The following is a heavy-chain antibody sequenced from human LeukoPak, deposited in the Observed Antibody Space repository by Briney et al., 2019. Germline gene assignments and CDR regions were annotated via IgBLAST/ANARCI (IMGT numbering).Heavy chain of an antibody. CDR2: ISGSGGST. CDR1: GFTVSRNY. Sequence: PGGSLRLSCAASGFTVSRNYMSWVRQAPGKGLEWVSAISGSGGSTYYADSVKGRFTISRGNSKYTLYLQMNSLRAEDTAVYYCAKDRDSVSPYSFDYWGQGTLVTVSS. CDR3: AKDRDSVSPYSFDY. V-gene: IGHV3-23*01. J-gene: IGHJ4*02. D-gene: IGHD1-26*01.